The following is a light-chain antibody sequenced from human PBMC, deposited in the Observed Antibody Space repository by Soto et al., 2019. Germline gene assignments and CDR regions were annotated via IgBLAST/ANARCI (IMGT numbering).Light chain of an antibody. V-gene: IGKV3-11*01. CDR3: QQRINWPLT. CDR1: QSVSSY. CDR2: DAS. Sequence: VLTQSPATLSLSPGERATLSCRASQSVSSYVAWYQQKPGQAPRLLIYDASNRATGIPARFSGSGSGTDFTLTIGSLEPEDSAVYYCQQRINWPLTFGGGTKV. J-gene: IGKJ4*01.